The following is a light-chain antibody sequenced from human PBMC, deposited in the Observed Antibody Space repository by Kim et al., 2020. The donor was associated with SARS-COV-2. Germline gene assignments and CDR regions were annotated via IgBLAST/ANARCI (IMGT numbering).Light chain of an antibody. Sequence: EIVMTQSPATLSVSPGERATLSCRASQSVSSNLAWYQQKPGQAPRLLIYGASSRATGIPARFSGSGSGTEFTLTISRLQSEDFAVYYLQQYNNWPPWACGQGTKVDIK. CDR2: GAS. CDR1: QSVSSN. V-gene: IGKV3-15*01. J-gene: IGKJ1*01. CDR3: QQYNNWPPWA.